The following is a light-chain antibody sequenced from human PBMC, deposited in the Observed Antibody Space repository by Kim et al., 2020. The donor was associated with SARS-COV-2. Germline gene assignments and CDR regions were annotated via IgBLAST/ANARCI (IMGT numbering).Light chain of an antibody. Sequence: SASVGDIVTITCRASQFISTWLAWYQQKPGKAPKLLVYQTSTLESGVPSRFSGSGSGTDFSLTIDSLQPDDFATYYCQHYNSYPYTFGQGTKVEI. CDR2: QTS. V-gene: IGKV1-5*01. CDR3: QHYNSYPYT. CDR1: QFISTW. J-gene: IGKJ2*01.